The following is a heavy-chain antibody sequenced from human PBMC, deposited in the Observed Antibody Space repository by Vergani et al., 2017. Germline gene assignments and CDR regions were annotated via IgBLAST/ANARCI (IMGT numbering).Heavy chain of an antibody. CDR1: GGSISSYY. Sequence: QVQLQESGPGLVKPSETLSLTCTVSGGSISSYYWSWIRQPPGKGLEWIGYIYYSGSTNYNPSLKSRVTISVDTSKNQFSLKLSSVTAADTAVYYCASDGHIAVAGTPFDYWGQGTLVTVSS. CDR2: IYYSGST. CDR3: ASDGHIAVAGTPFDY. D-gene: IGHD6-19*01. V-gene: IGHV4-59*01. J-gene: IGHJ4*02.